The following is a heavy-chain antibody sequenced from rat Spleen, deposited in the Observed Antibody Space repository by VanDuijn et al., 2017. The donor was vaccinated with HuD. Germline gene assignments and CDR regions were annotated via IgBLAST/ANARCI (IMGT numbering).Heavy chain of an antibody. V-gene: IGHV2S12*01. D-gene: IGHD1-6*01. CDR1: GFSLISNG. CDR2: ISSGGAT. Sequence: QVQLKESGPGLVQPSQTLSLTCTVSGFSLISNGVSWVRQPPGKGLEWIAAISSGGATYYNSALKSRLSISRDTSKSQVFLKMNSLQTEDTAIYFCTREPKFMYTTDLGFDYWGQGVMVTVSS. CDR3: TREPKFMYTTDLGFDY. J-gene: IGHJ2*01.